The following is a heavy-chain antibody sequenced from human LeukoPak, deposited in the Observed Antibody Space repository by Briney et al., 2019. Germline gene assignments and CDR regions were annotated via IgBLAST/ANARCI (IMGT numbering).Heavy chain of an antibody. J-gene: IGHJ4*02. CDR2: ISGSGGST. V-gene: IGHV3-23*01. CDR1: GFTFSNYA. CDR3: VKGREAYSGSYTPFAS. Sequence: GGSLRLSCAASGFTFSNYALSWVRQAPGKGLEWVSTISGSGGSTDYADSVKGRFTISRDNSKNTLYLQMNSLRAEDTAVYYCVKGREAYSGSYTPFASWGQGTWVTVSS. D-gene: IGHD1-26*01.